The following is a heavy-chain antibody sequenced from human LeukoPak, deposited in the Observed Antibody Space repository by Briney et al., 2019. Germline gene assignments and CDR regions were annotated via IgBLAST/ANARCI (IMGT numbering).Heavy chain of an antibody. V-gene: IGHV1-69*04. J-gene: IGHJ1*01. CDR2: IIPILGIA. Sequence: SVKVSCKASGGTFSSYAISWVRQAPGQGLEWMGGIIPILGIANYAQKFQGRVTITADKSTSTAYMELSSLRSEDTAVYYCARDQGSSWSKRGLYLQHWGQGTLVTVSS. CDR3: ARDQGSSWSKRGLYLQH. CDR1: GGTFSSYA. D-gene: IGHD6-13*01.